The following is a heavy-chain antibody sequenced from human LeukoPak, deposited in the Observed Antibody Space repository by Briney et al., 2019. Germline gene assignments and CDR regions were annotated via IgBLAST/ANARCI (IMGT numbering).Heavy chain of an antibody. V-gene: IGHV3-74*01. CDR2: INEEGTTI. D-gene: IGHD3-16*01. Sequence: GGSLRLSCAASGFTVSSNYMSWVRQAPGKGLEWVSRINEEGTTIDYADSVRGRFTISRDIAKNTLYLQMNSLRPEDTAMYHCVKDFVGVEEFWGQGTLVTVSS. CDR1: GFTVSSNY. J-gene: IGHJ4*02. CDR3: VKDFVGVEEF.